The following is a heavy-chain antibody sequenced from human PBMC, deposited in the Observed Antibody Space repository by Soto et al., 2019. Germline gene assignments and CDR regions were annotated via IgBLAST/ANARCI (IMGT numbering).Heavy chain of an antibody. CDR1: GFTFNNYW. D-gene: IGHD6-19*01. Sequence: EVQLVESGGGLVQPGGSLRLSCAASGFTFNNYWIHWVRQVPGKGLVWVSRINDDGSTTNYADSVKGRFTISRDNAKNTLYLQMRSLRAEDAAVYSCARGGFRHWLLDHWGQGTLVTVSS. CDR3: ARGGFRHWLLDH. J-gene: IGHJ4*02. V-gene: IGHV3-74*01. CDR2: INDDGSTT.